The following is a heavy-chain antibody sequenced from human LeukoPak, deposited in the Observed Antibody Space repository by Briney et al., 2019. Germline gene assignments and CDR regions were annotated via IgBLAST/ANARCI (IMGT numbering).Heavy chain of an antibody. CDR2: ISYDGSNK. D-gene: IGHD1-26*01. J-gene: IGHJ4*02. CDR3: ARPSGNYLEF. Sequence: GGSLRLSCAASGFTFSSYTMHWVRQAPGKGLEWVAVISYDGSNKYCADSVKGRFTISRDNSKNTLYLQMNSLKPEDTAVYYCARPSGNYLEFWGQGTLVTVSS. CDR1: GFTFSSYT. V-gene: IGHV3-30-3*01.